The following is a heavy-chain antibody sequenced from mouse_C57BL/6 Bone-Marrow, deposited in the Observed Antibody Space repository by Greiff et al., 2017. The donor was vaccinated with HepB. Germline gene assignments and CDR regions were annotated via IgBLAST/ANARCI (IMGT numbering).Heavy chain of an antibody. D-gene: IGHD2-5*01. Sequence: EVKLVESEGGLVQPGSSMKLSCTASGFTFSDYYMAWVRQVPEKGLEWVANINYDGSSTYYLDSLKSRFIISRDNAKNILYLQMSSLKSEDTATYYCARERGYYSNLYAMDYWGQGTSVTVSS. CDR2: INYDGSST. V-gene: IGHV5-16*01. J-gene: IGHJ4*01. CDR1: GFTFSDYY. CDR3: ARERGYYSNLYAMDY.